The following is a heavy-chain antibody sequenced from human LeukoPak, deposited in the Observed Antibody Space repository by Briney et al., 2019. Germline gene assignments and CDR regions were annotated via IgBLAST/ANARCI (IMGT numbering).Heavy chain of an antibody. CDR2: IIPILGIA. J-gene: IGHJ4*02. CDR3: AREMVGATYYFDY. CDR1: GGTFSSYA. V-gene: IGHV1-69*04. Sequence: SVKVSCKASGGTFSSYAISWVRQAPGQGLEWMGRIIPILGIANYAQKFQGRVTITVDKSTSTAYMELSSLRSEDTAVYYCAREMVGATYYFDYWGQGTLVTVSS. D-gene: IGHD1-26*01.